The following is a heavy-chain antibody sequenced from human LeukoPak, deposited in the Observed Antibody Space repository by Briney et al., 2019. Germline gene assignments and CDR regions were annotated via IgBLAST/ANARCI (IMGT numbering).Heavy chain of an antibody. Sequence: GGSLRLSCAASGFTFSSYWMSWVRQAPGKGLEWVANIKQDGSEKYYVDSVKGRFTISRDNAKNSPYLQMNSLRAEDTAVYYCARAQYSSGWGTFLPNFDYWGQGTLVTVSS. CDR2: IKQDGSEK. CDR3: ARAQYSSGWGTFLPNFDY. CDR1: GFTFSSYW. J-gene: IGHJ4*02. V-gene: IGHV3-7*01. D-gene: IGHD6-19*01.